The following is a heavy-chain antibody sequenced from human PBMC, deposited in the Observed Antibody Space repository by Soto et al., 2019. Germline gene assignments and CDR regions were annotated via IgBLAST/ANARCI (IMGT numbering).Heavy chain of an antibody. CDR1: GGSISSGDYY. V-gene: IGHV4-30-4*01. Sequence: QVQLQESGPGLVKPSQTLSLTCTVSGGSISSGDYYWSWIRQPPGKGLEWIGYIYYSGSTYYNPSLKSRVTITVDTSKNQSSLKLRSVTAADTAVYYCARARGARYFDYWGQGTLVTVSS. J-gene: IGHJ4*02. D-gene: IGHD2-15*01. CDR3: ARARGARYFDY. CDR2: IYYSGST.